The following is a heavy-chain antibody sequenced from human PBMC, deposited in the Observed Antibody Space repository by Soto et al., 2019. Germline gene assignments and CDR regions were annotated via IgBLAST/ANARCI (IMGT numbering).Heavy chain of an antibody. J-gene: IGHJ5*02. V-gene: IGHV1-18*01. D-gene: IGHD1-1*01. Sequence: GASVKVSCKASGYTFASYGSSWVRQAPGQGLEWMGWISAYNGNTNYAQKLQGRVTMTTDTSTSIAYMELRSLRSDDTAVYYCARVFYNWNDALDPWGQGTLVTVSS. CDR3: ARVFYNWNDALDP. CDR1: GYTFASYG. CDR2: ISAYNGNT.